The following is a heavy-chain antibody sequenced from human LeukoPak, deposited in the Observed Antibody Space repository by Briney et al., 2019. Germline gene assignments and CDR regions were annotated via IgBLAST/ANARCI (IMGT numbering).Heavy chain of an antibody. CDR1: GGSISSYY. Sequence: PSETLSLTCTVPGGSISSYYWSWIRQPPGKGLEWIGYIYYSGSTNYNPSLKSRVTISVDTSKNQFSLKLSSVTAADTAVYYCARGRRDGYNPASRRGAFDIWGQGTMVTVSS. V-gene: IGHV4-59*01. CDR2: IYYSGST. J-gene: IGHJ3*02. D-gene: IGHD5-24*01. CDR3: ARGRRDGYNPASRRGAFDI.